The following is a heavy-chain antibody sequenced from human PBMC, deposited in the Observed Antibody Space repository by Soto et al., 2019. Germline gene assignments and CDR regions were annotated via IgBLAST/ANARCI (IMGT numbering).Heavy chain of an antibody. D-gene: IGHD3-22*01. V-gene: IGHV4-59*01. CDR3: ARSLGYYWYFDL. J-gene: IGHJ2*01. CDR1: GGSISSYY. CDR2: IYYSGST. Sequence: ETLSLTCTVSGGSISSYYWSWIRQPPGKGLEWIGYIYYSGSTNYNPSLKSQVTISVDTSKNQFSLKLSSVTAADTAVYYCARSLGYYWYFDLWGRGTLVTVSS.